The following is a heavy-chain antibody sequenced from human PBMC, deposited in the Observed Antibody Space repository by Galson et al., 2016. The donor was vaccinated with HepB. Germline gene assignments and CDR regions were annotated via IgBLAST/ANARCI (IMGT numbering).Heavy chain of an antibody. CDR3: AKGGDTRD. D-gene: IGHD1-26*01. CDR2: ITSSSYI. V-gene: IGHV3-21*04. Sequence: SLRLSCAASGFSFSFYSMNWVRQAPGKGPEWVSSITSSSYIYYADSVKGRFTISRDNAKNSVYLQMNSLGAEDTAVYHCAKGGDTRDWGQGTLVTVSS. CDR1: GFSFSFYS. J-gene: IGHJ4*02.